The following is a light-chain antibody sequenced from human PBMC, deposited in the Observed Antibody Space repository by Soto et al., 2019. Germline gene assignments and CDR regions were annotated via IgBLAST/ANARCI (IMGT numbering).Light chain of an antibody. Sequence: DIQMTQSPSTLSACVGDRVTITCRASQNITRWLAWYQQKPGKAPKVLIYEASSLESGVPSRFSGSGSGTEFTLTINSLEPDDFATYYCQQYNTYPATFGQGTKVEIK. CDR3: QQYNTYPAT. J-gene: IGKJ1*01. V-gene: IGKV1-5*03. CDR2: EAS. CDR1: QNITRW.